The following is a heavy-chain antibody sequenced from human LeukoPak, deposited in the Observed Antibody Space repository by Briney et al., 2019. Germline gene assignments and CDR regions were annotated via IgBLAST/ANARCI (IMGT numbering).Heavy chain of an antibody. CDR2: IRSKAYGGTT. CDR1: GFNFGDYA. D-gene: IGHD5-12*01. J-gene: IGHJ4*02. CDR3: TRERDIVANTFDY. V-gene: IGHV3-49*04. Sequence: GGSLRLSCTASGFNFGDYAMSWVRQAPGKGLEWVGFIRSKAYGGTTEYAASVKGRFTISRDDSKSIAYLQMNSLKTEDTAVYYCTRERDIVANTFDYWGQGTLVTVSS.